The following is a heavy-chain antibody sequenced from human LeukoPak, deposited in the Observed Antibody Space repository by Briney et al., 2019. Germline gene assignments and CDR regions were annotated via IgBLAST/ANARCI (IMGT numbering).Heavy chain of an antibody. Sequence: SETLSLTCTVSGGSISSYHWSWIRQPPGKGLEWIGYIYYSGSTNYNPSLKSRVTISVDTSKNQFSLKLSSVTAADTAVYYCASGLRYFDLYYWGQGTLVTVSS. CDR1: GGSISSYH. CDR2: IYYSGST. V-gene: IGHV4-59*08. J-gene: IGHJ4*02. D-gene: IGHD3-9*01. CDR3: ASGLRYFDLYY.